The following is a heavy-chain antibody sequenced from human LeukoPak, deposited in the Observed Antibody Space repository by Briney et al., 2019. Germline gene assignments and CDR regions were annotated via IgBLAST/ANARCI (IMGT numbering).Heavy chain of an antibody. CDR2: ISSASNYI. CDR3: ARNGEIAVDTTRDFYYYSLDV. D-gene: IGHD1-26*01. CDR1: GFTFSSYY. J-gene: IGHJ6*03. Sequence: PGGSLRLSCAASGFTFSSYYMNWVRQAPGKGLEWVSSISSASNYIHYGDSLKGRFTISRDNAKKSVYLQMNSLRAEDTAVYYCARNGEIAVDTTRDFYYYSLDVWGGGTTVTVSS. V-gene: IGHV3-21*01.